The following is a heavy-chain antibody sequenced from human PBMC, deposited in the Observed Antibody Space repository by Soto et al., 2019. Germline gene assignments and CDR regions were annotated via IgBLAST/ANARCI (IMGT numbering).Heavy chain of an antibody. CDR3: AGNYCSGGSCYYYYGMDV. D-gene: IGHD2-15*01. Sequence: QVQLVQSGAEVKKPGASVKVSCKASGYTFTSYGISWVRQAPGQGLEWMGWISAYNGNTNYAQKLQGRVTMTTDTSTSTAHMELRSLRSDDTAVYYCAGNYCSGGSCYYYYGMDVWGQGTTVTVSS. J-gene: IGHJ6*02. CDR2: ISAYNGNT. CDR1: GYTFTSYG. V-gene: IGHV1-18*01.